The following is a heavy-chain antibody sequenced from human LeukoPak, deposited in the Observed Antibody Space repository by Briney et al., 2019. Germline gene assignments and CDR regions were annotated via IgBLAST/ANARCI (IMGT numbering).Heavy chain of an antibody. D-gene: IGHD3-3*01. CDR1: GGSISGYY. CDR2: IYYSGNT. J-gene: IGHJ5*02. V-gene: IGHV4-39*07. Sequence: SETLSLTCTVSGGSISGYYWGWIRQSPGKGLEWIGSIYYSGNTYYNPSLKSRVTMSVDTSKNHSYLRLTSVTAADTAVYYCARDFWSDHSWFDPWGQGTLVTVSS. CDR3: ARDFWSDHSWFDP.